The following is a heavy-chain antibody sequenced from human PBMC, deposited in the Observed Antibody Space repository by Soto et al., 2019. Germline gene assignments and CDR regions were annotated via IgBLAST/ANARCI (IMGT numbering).Heavy chain of an antibody. D-gene: IGHD3-9*01. V-gene: IGHV3-23*01. Sequence: VGSLRLSCTASGFTFTSYGMGWVRQAPGKGLQWVSTIRGDGGQTHYTDSVKGRFSISRDNSKNTVYLQMDSLRAEDTAMYFCARDVGLDSDDFFAYWGQGTQVTVSS. J-gene: IGHJ4*02. CDR1: GFTFTSYG. CDR2: IRGDGGQT. CDR3: ARDVGLDSDDFFAY.